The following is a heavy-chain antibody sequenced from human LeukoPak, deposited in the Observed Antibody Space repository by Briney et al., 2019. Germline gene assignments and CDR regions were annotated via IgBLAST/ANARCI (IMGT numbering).Heavy chain of an antibody. Sequence: GGSLRLSCAASGFTFSSYAMSWVRQAPGKGLEWVSAISGSGGSTYYADSVKGRFTISRDNSKNTLYLQMNSLRAEGTAVYYCASGITMIVVVTPDNAFDIWGQGTMLTVSS. CDR1: GFTFSSYA. J-gene: IGHJ3*02. CDR3: ASGITMIVVVTPDNAFDI. V-gene: IGHV3-23*01. CDR2: ISGSGGST. D-gene: IGHD3-22*01.